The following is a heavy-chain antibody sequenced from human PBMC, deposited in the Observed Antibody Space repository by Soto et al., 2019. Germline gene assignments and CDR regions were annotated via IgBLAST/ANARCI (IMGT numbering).Heavy chain of an antibody. D-gene: IGHD2-2*01. CDR2: VSNDGIRK. CDR3: ARWVGGSMYENSSKYDS. Sequence: QVQLVESGGGVVQPGRSLRLTCAASGFIFSGSGMHWVRQAPGKGLEWVALVSNDGIRKYYGDSVKGRFTISRDNAENTLYLQMNSLRAEDTAVYYCARWVGGSMYENSSKYDSWGQGTLVTVSS. J-gene: IGHJ5*01. V-gene: IGHV3-30*03. CDR1: GFIFSGSG.